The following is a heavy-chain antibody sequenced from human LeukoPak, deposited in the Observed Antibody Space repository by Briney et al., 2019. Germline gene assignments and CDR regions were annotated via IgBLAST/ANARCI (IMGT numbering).Heavy chain of an antibody. CDR1: AFTLSSYW. Sequence: GGSLRLSCEASAFTLSSYWMSWVRQAPGKGLEWVASIKADGSEKYYVDSVKGRFTISRDNAQNSLYLQMNSLRAEDTAVYYCVRSMSGRNDLWGQGTLVSVSS. CDR3: VRSMSGRNDL. CDR2: IKADGSEK. V-gene: IGHV3-7*02. J-gene: IGHJ5*02. D-gene: IGHD3-3*01.